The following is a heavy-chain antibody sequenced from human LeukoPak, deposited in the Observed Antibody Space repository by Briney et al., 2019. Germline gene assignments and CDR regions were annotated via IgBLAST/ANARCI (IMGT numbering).Heavy chain of an antibody. CDR3: ARGSRITMIVVVQGTFDY. V-gene: IGHV1-8*01. CDR2: MNPNSGNT. D-gene: IGHD3-22*01. J-gene: IGHJ4*02. CDR1: GYTFTSYD. Sequence: ASVKVSCKASGYTFTSYDINWVRQATGQGLEWMGWMNPNSGNTGYAQKFQGRVTMTRDTSTSTVYMELSSLRSEDTAVYYCARGSRITMIVVVQGTFDYWGQGTLVTVSS.